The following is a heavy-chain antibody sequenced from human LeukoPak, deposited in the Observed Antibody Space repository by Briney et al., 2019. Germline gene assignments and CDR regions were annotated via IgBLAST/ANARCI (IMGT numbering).Heavy chain of an antibody. CDR2: IYYSGSST. CDR3: ARQGHRLTLVDYYGMDV. V-gene: IGHV4-59*08. J-gene: IGHJ6*02. Sequence: SETLSLTCTVSGVSINSDYWSWVRQPPGKGLEWIGYIYYSGSSTNYNPSLKSRVTISIDRSKNQFSLKLSSVTAADTAVYYSARQGHRLTLVDYYGMDVWGQGTTVTVSS. CDR1: GVSINSDY. D-gene: IGHD2-8*02.